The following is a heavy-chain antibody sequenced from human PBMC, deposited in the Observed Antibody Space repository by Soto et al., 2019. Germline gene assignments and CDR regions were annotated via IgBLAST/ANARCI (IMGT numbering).Heavy chain of an antibody. CDR2: ISGSGGST. D-gene: IGHD2-21*01. Sequence: HPGGSLRLSCAASGITFSTYAMSWVRQAPGKGLEWVSGISGSGGSTYYADSVKGRFTISRDSSKNTLYLQMNSLRAEDTAVYYCAKLIAVIAYYYYGMDVWGQGTTVTVSS. V-gene: IGHV3-23*01. CDR1: GITFSTYA. CDR3: AKLIAVIAYYYYGMDV. J-gene: IGHJ6*02.